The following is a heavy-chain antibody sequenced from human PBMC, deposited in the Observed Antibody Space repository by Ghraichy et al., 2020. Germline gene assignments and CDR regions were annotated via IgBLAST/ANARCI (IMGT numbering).Heavy chain of an antibody. Sequence: GGSLRLSCAASGFTFTVYGFHWVRQAPGKGLEWVAVISYDGSIHYYEDSVKGRFTISKDNSKNTLSLQMNSLRVEDTAIYYCAKDRSSGWAGFDGFDIWGQGTMVTVSS. CDR2: ISYDGSIH. D-gene: IGHD6-19*01. CDR1: GFTFTVYG. J-gene: IGHJ3*02. CDR3: AKDRSSGWAGFDGFDI. V-gene: IGHV3-30*18.